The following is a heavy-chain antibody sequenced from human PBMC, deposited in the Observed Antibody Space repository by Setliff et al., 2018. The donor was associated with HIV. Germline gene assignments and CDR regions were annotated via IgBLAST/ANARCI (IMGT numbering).Heavy chain of an antibody. V-gene: IGHV3-23*01. Sequence: GGSLRLSCVASGFTFTTYPMSWVRQAPGKGLEWVSAISGDGGDTAYADSLKGRFIISRDNFKNTLYLHMNGLTSEDSATYYCAREYTSSWILDSWGQGTPVTVS. J-gene: IGHJ4*02. D-gene: IGHD6-13*01. CDR1: GFTFTTYP. CDR3: AREYTSSWILDS. CDR2: ISGDGGDT.